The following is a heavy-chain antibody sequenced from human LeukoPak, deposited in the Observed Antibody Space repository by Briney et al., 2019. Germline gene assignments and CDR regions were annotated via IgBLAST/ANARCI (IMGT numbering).Heavy chain of an antibody. CDR1: GGSFRGYY. V-gene: IGHV4-34*01. J-gene: IGHJ5*02. D-gene: IGHD2-21*02. CDR2: INHSGST. CDR3: ARQLCGGDCYPTWFDP. Sequence: PSETLSLTCAVYGGSFRGYYWSWIRQPPGKGLEWTGEINHSGSTNYNPSLKSRVPMSVDTSKNQFSMNLTSVTAADTAVYYCARQLCGGDCYPTWFDPWGQGTLVTVSS.